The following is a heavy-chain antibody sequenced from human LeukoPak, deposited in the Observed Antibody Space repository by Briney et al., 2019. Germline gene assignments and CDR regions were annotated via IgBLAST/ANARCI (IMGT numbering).Heavy chain of an antibody. V-gene: IGHV3-23*01. D-gene: IGHD6-13*01. CDR2: ISASGGST. Sequence: GGSLRLSCAASGFTFSSSAMSWVRQVPGKGLEWVSGISASGGSTSYADSVRGRFTISRDNSKNTLYVQMNSLRAEDTAVYYCARGYSSSWYGHFDYWGQGTLVTVSS. CDR3: ARGYSSSWYGHFDY. J-gene: IGHJ4*02. CDR1: GFTFSSSA.